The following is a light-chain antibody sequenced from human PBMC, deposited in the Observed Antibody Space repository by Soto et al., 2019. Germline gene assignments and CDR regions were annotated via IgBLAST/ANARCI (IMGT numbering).Light chain of an antibody. V-gene: IGLV2-23*02. CDR2: EVS. CDR3: CSYAGSSTLV. Sequence: QSALTQPASVSGSPGQSITISCTGTSSDVGSYNLFSWYQQHPGKAPKLMIYEVSKRPSGVSNRVSGSKSGNTASLTISGLQAEDEADYYCCSYAGSSTLVFGGGTKVTVL. CDR1: SSDVGSYNL. J-gene: IGLJ3*02.